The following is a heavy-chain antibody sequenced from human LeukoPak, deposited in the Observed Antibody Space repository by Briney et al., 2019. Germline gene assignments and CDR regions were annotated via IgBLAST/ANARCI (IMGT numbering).Heavy chain of an antibody. D-gene: IGHD4-17*01. Sequence: AAVKVSCKASGYPFDNFGLTWVRQAPGQGLEWMGWISAYNGNTHYAQKFRGRLTLTTEPSTSTAYLELRSLKSDDTAVYYCARDRVGGDLTGVSLYWGQGTLVTVSS. CDR1: GYPFDNFG. CDR3: ARDRVGGDLTGVSLY. V-gene: IGHV1-18*01. J-gene: IGHJ4*01. CDR2: ISAYNGNT.